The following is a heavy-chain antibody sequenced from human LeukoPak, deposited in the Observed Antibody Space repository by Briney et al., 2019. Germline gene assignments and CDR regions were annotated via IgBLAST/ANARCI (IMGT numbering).Heavy chain of an antibody. Sequence: PGGSLRLCCAASGFTFSDHYMDWVRQAPGKGLEWVGRSRNKANSHTTEYAASVKGRFTISRDDSKNSLYLQMNSLKTEDTAVYYCARGEVGYCSRTTCYGFDHWGQGSLVTVSS. CDR2: SRNKANSHTT. J-gene: IGHJ4*02. V-gene: IGHV3-72*01. CDR1: GFTFSDHY. D-gene: IGHD2-2*01. CDR3: ARGEVGYCSRTTCYGFDH.